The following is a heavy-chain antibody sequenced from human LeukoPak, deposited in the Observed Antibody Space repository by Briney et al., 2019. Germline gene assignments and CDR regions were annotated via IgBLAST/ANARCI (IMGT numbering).Heavy chain of an antibody. V-gene: IGHV4-4*02. J-gene: IGHJ3*02. CDR1: GFTFSNYW. Sequence: PGGSLRLSCAASGFTFSNYWMHWVRQPPGKGLEWIGEIYHSGSTNYNPSLKSRVTISVDKSKNQFSLKLSSVTAADTAVYYCARDGGDILTGYAFDIWGQGTMVTVSS. CDR2: IYHSGST. D-gene: IGHD3-9*01. CDR3: ARDGGDILTGYAFDI.